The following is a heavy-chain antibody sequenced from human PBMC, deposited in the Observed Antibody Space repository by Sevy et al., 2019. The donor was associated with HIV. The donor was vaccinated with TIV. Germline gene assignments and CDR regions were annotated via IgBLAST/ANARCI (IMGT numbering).Heavy chain of an antibody. J-gene: IGHJ3*02. CDR3: SRGGYGEYTDAFDI. D-gene: IGHD4-17*01. Sequence: GGSLRLSCAASGFTFSSYSMNWVRQAPGKGLEWVSSISGSSSYIYYADSVKGRFTISRDNARHSLYLQMNSLRAEDTGVYYGSRGGYGEYTDAFDIWGQGTLLTVSS. V-gene: IGHV3-21*01. CDR1: GFTFSSYS. CDR2: ISGSSSYI.